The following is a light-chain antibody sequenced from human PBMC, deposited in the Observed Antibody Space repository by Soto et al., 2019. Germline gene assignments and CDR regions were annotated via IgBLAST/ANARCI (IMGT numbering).Light chain of an antibody. Sequence: QAVVTQSSSASASLGSSVKLTCTLSSGHSSYIIAWHQQQPGKAPRYLMKLERSGSYNKGSGVPDRFSGSSSGADRYLTISNLQSEDEADYYCETWDSNGVVFGGGTKLTVL. V-gene: IGLV4-60*03. CDR1: SGHSSYI. J-gene: IGLJ2*01. CDR3: ETWDSNGVV. CDR2: LERSGSY.